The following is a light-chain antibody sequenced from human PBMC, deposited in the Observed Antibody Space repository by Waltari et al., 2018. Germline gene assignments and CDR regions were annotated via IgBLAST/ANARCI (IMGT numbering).Light chain of an antibody. J-gene: IGLJ2*01. V-gene: IGLV2-23*01. CDR2: EGS. Sequence: QSALTQPASVYGSPGQSITISCTGTTSDVGSYNLVSWYQQHPGKAPKLMIDEGSTRPSGVSKRFSAAKSGNRTSLTIPGRQAEKEADYYCCSYVGRTTYVVFGGGTKLTVL. CDR3: CSYVGRTTYVV. CDR1: TSDVGSYNL.